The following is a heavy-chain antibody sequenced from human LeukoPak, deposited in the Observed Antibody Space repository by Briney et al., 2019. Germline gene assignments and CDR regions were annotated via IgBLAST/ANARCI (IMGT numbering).Heavy chain of an antibody. CDR1: RYTFTGYY. Sequence: ASVKVSCKASRYTFTGYYMHWVRQAPGQGLEWMGWINPNSGGTNYAQKFQGWVTMTRDTSISTAYMELSRLRSDDTAVYYCARATREKTYDYWRQGTLVTVSS. CDR3: ARATREKTYDY. CDR2: INPNSGGT. J-gene: IGHJ4*02. V-gene: IGHV1-2*04.